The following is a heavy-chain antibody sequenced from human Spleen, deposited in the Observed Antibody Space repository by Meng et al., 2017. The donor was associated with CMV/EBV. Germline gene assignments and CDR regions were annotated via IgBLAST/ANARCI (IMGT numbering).Heavy chain of an antibody. CDR3: AKLRSKDVDY. CDR2: VSVDGTNT. Sequence: GGSLRLSCTASEFTLSNYWMHWVRQAPEKGLVWVSRVSVDGTNTKYADSVKGRFTISRDNSKNTLYLQMNSLRAEDTAVYYCAKLRSKDVDYWGQGTLVTVSS. CDR1: EFTLSNYW. V-gene: IGHV3-74*01. D-gene: IGHD1-26*01. J-gene: IGHJ4*02.